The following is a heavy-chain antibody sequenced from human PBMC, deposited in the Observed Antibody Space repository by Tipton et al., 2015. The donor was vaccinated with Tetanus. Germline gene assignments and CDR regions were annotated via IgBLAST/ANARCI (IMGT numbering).Heavy chain of an antibody. V-gene: IGHV4-4*07. CDR2: IYTSGST. J-gene: IGHJ3*02. CDR1: GDPISSHY. Sequence: GLVKPSETLSLTCTVVSGDPISSHYWSWIRQPAGKGLEWIGRIYTSGSTNYNPSLKSRVTMSVDTSKNQFSLKLSSVTAADTAVFYCASHYGSGSDDAFDIWGQGTMVTVSS. D-gene: IGHD3-10*01. CDR3: ASHYGSGSDDAFDI.